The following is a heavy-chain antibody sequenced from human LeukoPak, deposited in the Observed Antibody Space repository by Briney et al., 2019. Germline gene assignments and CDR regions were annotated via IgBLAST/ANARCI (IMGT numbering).Heavy chain of an antibody. J-gene: IGHJ4*02. CDR1: GYTFADCF. Sequence: ASVKVSCKTSGYTFADCFMHWVQQAPGQGLEWMGYIKPNSGVTNYAQKFRGRVTMTWDTSISTAYIELSGLTSDDTAIYYCARPTYCGSDCYFNFDYWGQGTLVTVSS. CDR3: ARPTYCGSDCYFNFDY. V-gene: IGHV1-2*02. D-gene: IGHD2-21*02. CDR2: IKPNSGVT.